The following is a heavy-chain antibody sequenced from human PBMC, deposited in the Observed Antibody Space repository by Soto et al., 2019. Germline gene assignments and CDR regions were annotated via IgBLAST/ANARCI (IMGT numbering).Heavy chain of an antibody. Sequence: QVQLQQWGAGLLKPSETLSLTCAVYGGSFSGYYWSWIRQPPGKGLEWIGEINHSGSTNYNPSLQSRVTISVDTSKNQFSLKLRSVTAADTAVYYCARVAGNYYYGMDVWGQGTTVTVSS. J-gene: IGHJ6*02. D-gene: IGHD3-10*01. CDR1: GGSFSGYY. V-gene: IGHV4-34*01. CDR2: INHSGST. CDR3: ARVAGNYYYGMDV.